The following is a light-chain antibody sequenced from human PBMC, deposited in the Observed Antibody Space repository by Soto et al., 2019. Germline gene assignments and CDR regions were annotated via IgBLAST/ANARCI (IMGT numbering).Light chain of an antibody. CDR3: QQRYGWPS. J-gene: IGKJ2*01. V-gene: IGKV3-11*01. Sequence: EIVLTQSPATLSLSPGERATLSCRASQTVNGYLAWYQHKLGQAPRLLIYDTSNRATGLPARFTGSGSGTDFPLTITSLETEDSAVYYCQQRYGWPSFGQGTKLEIK. CDR2: DTS. CDR1: QTVNGY.